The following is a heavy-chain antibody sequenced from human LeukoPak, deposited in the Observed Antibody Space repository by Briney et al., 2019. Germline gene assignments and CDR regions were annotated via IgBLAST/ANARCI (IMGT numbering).Heavy chain of an antibody. D-gene: IGHD1-26*01. CDR3: ARGAKWAYYFDY. J-gene: IGHJ4*02. CDR1: AFTFNTYW. V-gene: IGHV3-74*01. Sequence: GGSLRLSCAASAFTFNTYWMHWVRQVPGRGLEWVSRINGDESSTNYADSVKGRFTISRENAKDTLYLHMNSLTAEDTAVYYCARGAKWAYYFDYWGQGTLVTVSS. CDR2: INGDESST.